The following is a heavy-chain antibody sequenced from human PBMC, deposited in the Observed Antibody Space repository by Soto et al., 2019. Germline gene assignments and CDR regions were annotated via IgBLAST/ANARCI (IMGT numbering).Heavy chain of an antibody. CDR3: ARSFTEPYFFDF. J-gene: IGHJ4*02. Sequence: SETLSLTCNVSGGSISYSYWSWIRQTPGKGLEWIGYGHSNGISKYNPSLESRVLISVDTSKSLFSLKVSSVTAADTAVYYCARSFTEPYFFDFWGQGTLVTVSS. CDR1: GGSISYSY. CDR2: GHSNGIS. V-gene: IGHV4-59*08.